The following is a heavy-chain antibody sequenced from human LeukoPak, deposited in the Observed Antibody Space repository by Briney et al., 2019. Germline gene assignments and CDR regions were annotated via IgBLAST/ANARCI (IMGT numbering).Heavy chain of an antibody. J-gene: IGHJ4*02. CDR2: ISSSSSYI. D-gene: IGHD6-19*01. CDR3: AKCRSSGWYYFDY. CDR1: GFTFSSYG. Sequence: SGGSLRLSCAASGFTFSSYGMNWVRQAPGKGLEWVSSISSSSSYIYYADSVKGRFTISRDNSKNTLYLQMNSLRAEDTAVYYCAKCRSSGWYYFDYWGQGTLVTVSS. V-gene: IGHV3-21*01.